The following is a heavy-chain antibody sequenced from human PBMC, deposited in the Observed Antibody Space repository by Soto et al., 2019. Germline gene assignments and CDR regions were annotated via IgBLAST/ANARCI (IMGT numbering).Heavy chain of an antibody. CDR3: ATVVPYSSPLYYFYGMDV. D-gene: IGHD6-13*01. CDR2: INHSGST. V-gene: IGHV4-34*01. Sequence: SETLSLTCAVYGGSFSGYYWSWIRQPPGKGLEWIGEINHSGSTNYNPSLKSRVTISVDTSKNQFSLKLSSVTAADTAVYYCATVVPYSSPLYYFYGMDVWGRATTVTVSS. CDR1: GGSFSGYY. J-gene: IGHJ6*02.